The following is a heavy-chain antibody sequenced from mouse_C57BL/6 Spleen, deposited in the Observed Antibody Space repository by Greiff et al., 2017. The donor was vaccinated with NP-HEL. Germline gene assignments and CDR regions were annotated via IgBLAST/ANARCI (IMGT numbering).Heavy chain of an antibody. Sequence: EVQLVESGGGLVKPGGSLKLSCAASGFTFSDYGMHWVRQAPEKGLEWVAYISSGSSTIYYADTVKGRFTISRDNAKNTLFLQMNSLRSEDTAMYYCARGIDYYGSVYFDVWGTGTTVTVSS. J-gene: IGHJ1*03. CDR1: GFTFSDYG. D-gene: IGHD1-1*01. V-gene: IGHV5-17*01. CDR2: ISSGSSTI. CDR3: ARGIDYYGSVYFDV.